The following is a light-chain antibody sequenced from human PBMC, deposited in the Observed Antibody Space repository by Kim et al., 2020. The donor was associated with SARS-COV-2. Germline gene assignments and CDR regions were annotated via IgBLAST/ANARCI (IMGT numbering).Light chain of an antibody. Sequence: GQKFTTSCSGSSSNIGTYYVSWYQQLPGTAPRLLIYDNHERPSGIPDRFSGSKSGTTATLGITGLQTGDEADYYCGAWDTSLSIVVFGGGTQLTVL. V-gene: IGLV1-51*01. J-gene: IGLJ2*01. CDR3: GAWDTSLSIVV. CDR2: DNH. CDR1: SSNIGTYY.